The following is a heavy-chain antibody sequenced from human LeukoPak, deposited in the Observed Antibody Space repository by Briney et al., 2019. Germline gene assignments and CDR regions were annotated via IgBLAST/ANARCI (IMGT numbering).Heavy chain of an antibody. Sequence: GGSLRLSCAASGFTLSSYWTSWVRQAPGKGLEWVANIKQDGSDKYYVDSVKGRFTISRDNAKNSLYLQMNSLRAEDTAVYYCARGAVAVPFDYWGQGTLVTVSS. CDR1: GFTLSSYW. CDR3: ARGAVAVPFDY. J-gene: IGHJ4*02. V-gene: IGHV3-7*01. CDR2: IKQDGSDK. D-gene: IGHD6-19*01.